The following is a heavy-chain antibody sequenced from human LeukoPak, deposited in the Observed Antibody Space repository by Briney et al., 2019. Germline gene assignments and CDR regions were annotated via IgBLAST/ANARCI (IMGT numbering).Heavy chain of an antibody. J-gene: IGHJ4*01. D-gene: IGHD3-9*01. V-gene: IGHV3-30*02. CDR3: AKDSLTGSGPYYFDY. Sequence: GGSLRLSCAASGFTFTSYGMHWVRQTPGKWLEWVAFIRYDGSNQYYADSVMGRFTVSRDNSKNMLYLQMNSLRAEDTTVYYCAKDSLTGSGPYYFDYWGQGALVTVSS. CDR1: GFTFTSYG. CDR2: IRYDGSNQ.